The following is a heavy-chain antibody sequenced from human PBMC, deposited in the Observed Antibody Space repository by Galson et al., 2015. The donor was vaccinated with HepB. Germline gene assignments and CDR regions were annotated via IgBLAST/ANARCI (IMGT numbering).Heavy chain of an antibody. V-gene: IGHV1-18*01. CDR3: ARAPLAAAGPPNFDY. Sequence: SVKVSCKASGYTFTSYGISWVRQAPGQGLEWMGWISAYNGNTNYAQKLQGRVTMTTDASTSTAYMELRSLRSDDTAVYYCARAPLAAAGPPNFDYWGQGTLVTVSS. D-gene: IGHD6-13*01. CDR1: GYTFTSYG. CDR2: ISAYNGNT. J-gene: IGHJ4*02.